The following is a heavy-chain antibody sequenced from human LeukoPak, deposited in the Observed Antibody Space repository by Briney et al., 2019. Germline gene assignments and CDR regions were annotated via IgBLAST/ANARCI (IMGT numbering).Heavy chain of an antibody. CDR2: INPNSGGT. Sequence: GASVKVSCKASGYTFTSYDINWVRQAPGQGLEWMGWINPNSGGTNYAQKFQGRVTMTRDTSISTAYMELSRLRSDDTAVYYCARGNYGDPQGYWGQGTLVTVSS. J-gene: IGHJ4*02. CDR1: GYTFTSYD. V-gene: IGHV1-2*02. D-gene: IGHD4-17*01. CDR3: ARGNYGDPQGY.